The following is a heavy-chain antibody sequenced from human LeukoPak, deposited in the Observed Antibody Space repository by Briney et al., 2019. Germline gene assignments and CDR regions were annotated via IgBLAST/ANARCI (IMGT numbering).Heavy chain of an antibody. D-gene: IGHD3-22*01. CDR3: AKDLYYDSSGGLDY. Sequence: PGGSLRLSCAASGFTFSSYGMHWVRQAPGKGLEWVAFIRYDGSNKYYADSVKGRSTISRDNSKNTLYLQMNSLRAEDTAVYYCAKDLYYDSSGGLDYWGQGTLVTVSS. J-gene: IGHJ4*02. V-gene: IGHV3-30*02. CDR2: IRYDGSNK. CDR1: GFTFSSYG.